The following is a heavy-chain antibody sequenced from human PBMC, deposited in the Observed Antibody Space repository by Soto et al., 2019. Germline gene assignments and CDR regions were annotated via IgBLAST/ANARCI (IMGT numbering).Heavy chain of an antibody. D-gene: IGHD3-9*01. CDR3: AREYLNDRYFATFDY. CDR1: GFTFSSYS. Sequence: GGSLRLSCAASGFTFSSYSMNWVRQAPGKGLEWVSSISSSSSYIYYADSVKGRFTISRDNAKNSLYLQMNSLRAEDTAVYYCAREYLNDRYFATFDYWGQGTLVTVSS. J-gene: IGHJ4*02. V-gene: IGHV3-21*01. CDR2: ISSSSSYI.